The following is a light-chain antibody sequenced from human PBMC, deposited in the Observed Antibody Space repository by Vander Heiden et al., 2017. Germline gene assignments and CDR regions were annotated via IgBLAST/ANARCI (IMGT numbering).Light chain of an antibody. CDR1: QGIANS. Sequence: DIEMTQSPSSLSASVGDRITIPCQASQGIANSLYWFQQKPGKAPKLLIYDASYLEPGVPSKFSGTGSGTHFTFTISSLQPEDIATYYCQQYVALPFTFGPGTKVEIK. CDR3: QQYVALPFT. CDR2: DAS. V-gene: IGKV1-33*01. J-gene: IGKJ3*01.